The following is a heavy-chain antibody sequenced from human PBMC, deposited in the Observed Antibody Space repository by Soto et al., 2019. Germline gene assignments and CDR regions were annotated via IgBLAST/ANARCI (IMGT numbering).Heavy chain of an antibody. Sequence: EVQLVESGGGLVQPGGSLTLSCAASGFTFSSSWMHWVRQAPGKWLVWVSRINSDESRTNYADSVKGRFTISRDNAKNTLYLQMNSLSAEDTALDYCARGPTGWYGYDYWGQGTLVTVSS. V-gene: IGHV3-74*01. J-gene: IGHJ4*02. CDR3: ARGPTGWYGYDY. D-gene: IGHD6-19*01. CDR1: GFTFSSSW. CDR2: INSDESRT.